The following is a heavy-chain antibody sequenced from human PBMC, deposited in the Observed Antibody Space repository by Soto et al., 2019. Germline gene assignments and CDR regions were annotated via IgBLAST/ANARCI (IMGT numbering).Heavy chain of an antibody. D-gene: IGHD3-9*01. CDR3: ARGGADWSLRNFDV. V-gene: IGHV4-30-2*01. J-gene: IGHJ2*01. CDR1: GASLASGGYC. Sequence: QLQLQESGSGLVKPSQTLSLTCTVSGASLASGGYCWSWIRQPPGRALASIGYVYHNGNAYLNPSLKSRVTMSVDKSKNQFSLKLSSVTAADTAVYFCARGGADWSLRNFDVWGRGTLVSVSS. CDR2: VYHNGNA.